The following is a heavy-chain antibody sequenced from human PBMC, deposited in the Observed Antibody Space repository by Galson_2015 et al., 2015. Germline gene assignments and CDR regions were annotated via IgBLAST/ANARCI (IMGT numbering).Heavy chain of an antibody. CDR1: GGSFSGYY. Sequence: SETLSLTCADYGGSFSGYYWSWIRQPPGKGLEWIGEINHSGSTNYNPSLKSRATISVDTSKNQFSLKLSSVTAADTAVYYCARLPQSRYCSSTSCYREYYYYGMDVWGQGTTVTVSS. D-gene: IGHD2-2*02. J-gene: IGHJ6*02. CDR2: INHSGST. V-gene: IGHV4-34*01. CDR3: ARLPQSRYCSSTSCYREYYYYGMDV.